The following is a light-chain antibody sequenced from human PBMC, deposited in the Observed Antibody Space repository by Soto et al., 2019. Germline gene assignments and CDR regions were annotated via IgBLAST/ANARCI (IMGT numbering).Light chain of an antibody. J-gene: IGKJ2*01. CDR1: QSISSW. CDR2: KAS. CDR3: QQYSGYSATYT. Sequence: DIQMTQSPSTLSASVGDRVTITCRASQSISSWLAWYQQKPGQAPKLLIYKASSLESGVPASFSVSGSGTESTLTISSLQPDDFATDDCQQYSGYSATYTFGQGTKLEIK. V-gene: IGKV1-5*03.